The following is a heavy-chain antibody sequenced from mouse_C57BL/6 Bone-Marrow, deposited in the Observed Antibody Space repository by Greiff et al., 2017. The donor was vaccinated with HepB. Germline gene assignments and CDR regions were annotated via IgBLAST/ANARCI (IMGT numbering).Heavy chain of an antibody. J-gene: IGHJ3*01. CDR1: GYAFSSYW. CDR3: ARSGGFAY. D-gene: IGHD3-1*01. CDR2: IYPGDGDT. V-gene: IGHV1-80*01. Sequence: VHLVESGAELVKPGASVKISCKASGYAFSSYWMNWVKQRPGKGLEWIGQIYPGDGDTNYNGKFKGKATLTADKSSSTAYMQLSSLTSEDSAVYFCARSGGFAYWGQGTLVTVSA.